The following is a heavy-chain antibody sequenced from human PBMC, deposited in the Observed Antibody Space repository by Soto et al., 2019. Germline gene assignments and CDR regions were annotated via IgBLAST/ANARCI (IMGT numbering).Heavy chain of an antibody. CDR3: ARDPPTKCTSSSENYCYYYMDV. CDR1: GGPFSTYT. CDR2: IIPILGIT. D-gene: IGHD2-2*01. Sequence: QVHLVQSGAEVQRPGSSVKVSCKASGGPFSTYTISWVRQAPGQGLEWMGRIIPILGITNYAQKFQGRLTFTAEKSRSTAYMKLYSLGSEDTAVYYCARDPPTKCTSSSENYCYYYMDVWGNGTTVTVSS. V-gene: IGHV1-69*08. J-gene: IGHJ6*03.